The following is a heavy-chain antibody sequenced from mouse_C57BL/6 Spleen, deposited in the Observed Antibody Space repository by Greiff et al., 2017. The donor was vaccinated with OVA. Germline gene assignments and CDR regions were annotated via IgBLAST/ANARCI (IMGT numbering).Heavy chain of an antibody. CDR2: IDPEDGET. J-gene: IGHJ3*01. Sequence: EVKLEESGAELVKPGASVKLSCTASGFNIKDYYMHWVKQRTEQGLEWIGRIDPEDGETKYAPKFQGKATITADTSSNTAYLQLSSLTSEDTAVYYCARGTAQATAWFADWGQGTLVTVSA. CDR1: GFNIKDYY. V-gene: IGHV14-2*01. D-gene: IGHD3-2*02. CDR3: ARGTAQATAWFAD.